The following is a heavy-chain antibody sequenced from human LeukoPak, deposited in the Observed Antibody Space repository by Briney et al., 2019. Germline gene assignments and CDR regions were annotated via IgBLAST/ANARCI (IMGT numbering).Heavy chain of an antibody. CDR3: ERGEAARPDYYYYYMDV. V-gene: IGHV3-48*01. J-gene: IGHJ6*03. CDR2: ISSSSSTI. Sequence: GGSLRLSCAASGFTFSSYSMNWVRQAPGKGLEWVSYISSSSSTIYYADSVKGRFTISRDNAKNSLYLQMNSLRAEDTAVYYCERGEAARPDYYYYYMDVWGKGTTVTVSS. D-gene: IGHD6-6*01. CDR1: GFTFSSYS.